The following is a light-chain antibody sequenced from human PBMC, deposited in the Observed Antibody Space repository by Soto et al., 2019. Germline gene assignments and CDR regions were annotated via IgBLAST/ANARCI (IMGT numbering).Light chain of an antibody. CDR2: DVS. V-gene: IGLV2-11*01. Sequence: QSALTQPRSVSGSPGQSVTISCTGTSSDVGGYNSVSWYQQYPGKAPKLIIYDVSQRPSGVPDRFSGSKSGNTASLTISGLQAEDEADYHCCSYVGRYTFVLFGVGTKLTVL. J-gene: IGLJ2*01. CDR1: SSDVGGYNS. CDR3: CSYVGRYTFVL.